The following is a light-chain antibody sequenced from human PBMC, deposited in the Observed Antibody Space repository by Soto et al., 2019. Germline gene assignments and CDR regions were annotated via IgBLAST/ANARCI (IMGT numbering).Light chain of an antibody. CDR3: SSYTSTSTLV. J-gene: IGLJ2*01. V-gene: IGLV2-14*03. CDR2: DVS. Sequence: QSALTQPASVSGSPGQSITISCTGTSSDVGGYNYVSWYQQHPDKAPQLMIYDVSNRPSGISDRVSGSKSGNTASLTISGLQAEDEADYYGSSYTSTSTLVFGGGTKLTVL. CDR1: SSDVGGYNY.